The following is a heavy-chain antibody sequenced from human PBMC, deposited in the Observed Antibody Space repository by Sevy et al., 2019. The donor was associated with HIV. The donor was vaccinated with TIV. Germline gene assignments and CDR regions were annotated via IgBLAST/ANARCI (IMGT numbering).Heavy chain of an antibody. J-gene: IGHJ1*01. D-gene: IGHD3-10*01. CDR3: AHSDYGSGIPDRGTEYFQH. Sequence: SGPTLVNPTQTLTLTCTFSGFSLSTSGVGVGWIRQPPGKALEWLALIYWDVDKRYSPSLKSRLTITKDTSKNQVVLTMTNMDPLDTATYYCAHSDYGSGIPDRGTEYFQHWGQGTLVTVSS. CDR2: IYWDVDK. CDR1: GFSLSTSGVG. V-gene: IGHV2-5*02.